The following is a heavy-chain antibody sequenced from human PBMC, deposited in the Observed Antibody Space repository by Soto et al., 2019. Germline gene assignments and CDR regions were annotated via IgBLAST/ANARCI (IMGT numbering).Heavy chain of an antibody. Sequence: GGSLRLSCAASGFTFNSYGIHWVRQAPGKGLEWAAVISHDGSKTNYADSVKGRVTISRDNSKDTVYLQMNSLRAEDTAVYYCARDSGSSPDAFDIWGQGTMVTVSS. CDR1: GFTFNSYG. V-gene: IGHV3-30*03. CDR3: ARDSGSSPDAFDI. D-gene: IGHD1-26*01. J-gene: IGHJ3*02. CDR2: ISHDGSKT.